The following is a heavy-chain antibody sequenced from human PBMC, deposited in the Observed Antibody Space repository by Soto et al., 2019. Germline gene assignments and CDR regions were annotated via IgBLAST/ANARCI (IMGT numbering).Heavy chain of an antibody. V-gene: IGHV3-11*05. Sequence: QVHLVESGGGLVKPGGSLRLSCEASGFSFSDYYMTWIRQAPGKGLEWISYIDSTSSYIDYADSVKGRFTISRDNTRNSLYLQMSGLRADDTALYYCARAGGTSWIYLDNWGQGTLITVSS. CDR1: GFSFSDYY. CDR3: ARAGGTSWIYLDN. J-gene: IGHJ4*02. D-gene: IGHD1-1*01. CDR2: IDSTSSYI.